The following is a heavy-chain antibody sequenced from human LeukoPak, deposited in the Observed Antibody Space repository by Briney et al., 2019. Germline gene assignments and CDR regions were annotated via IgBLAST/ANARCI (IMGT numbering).Heavy chain of an antibody. J-gene: IGHJ4*02. CDR2: ISGSGGST. D-gene: IGHD3-10*01. Sequence: GGSLRLSCAASGFMLSGSAMNWVRQAPEKGLEWVSAISGSGGSTYYADSVKGRFTISRDNSKDTLYLQMNSLRAEDTAVYYCARAPDYYGSGSLRRGFDYWGQGTLVTVSS. CDR3: ARAPDYYGSGSLRRGFDY. CDR1: GFMLSGSA. V-gene: IGHV3-23*01.